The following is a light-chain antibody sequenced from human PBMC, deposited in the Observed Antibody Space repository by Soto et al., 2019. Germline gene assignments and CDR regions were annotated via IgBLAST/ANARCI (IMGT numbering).Light chain of an antibody. J-gene: IGKJ1*01. CDR2: GAS. Sequence: IVVTHSLGALSLTKRERATLSCRASQSVSSSYLAWYQRRPGQAPRLLIYGASSRATGIPDRFSGGGSGTDFTLTISRLEPEDFAVYYCQQYHNSPPTFGQGTKVDIK. CDR1: QSVSSSY. CDR3: QQYHNSPPT. V-gene: IGKV3-20*01.